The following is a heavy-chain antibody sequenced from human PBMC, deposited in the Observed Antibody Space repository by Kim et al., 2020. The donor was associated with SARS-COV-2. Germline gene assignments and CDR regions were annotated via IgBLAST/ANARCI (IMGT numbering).Heavy chain of an antibody. CDR1: GFTFRNYA. Sequence: GGSLRLSCAASGFTFRNYAMTWVRQAPGRGLEWVSSITASGASTYSADSVKGRFTISRDNSKNTMYVEMNSLRADDTAVYYCARRITMIRGVSVRGMDVWGKENTVPVSS. CDR3: ARRITMIRGVSVRGMDV. D-gene: IGHD3-10*01. J-gene: IGHJ6*04. CDR2: ITASGAST. V-gene: IGHV3-23*01.